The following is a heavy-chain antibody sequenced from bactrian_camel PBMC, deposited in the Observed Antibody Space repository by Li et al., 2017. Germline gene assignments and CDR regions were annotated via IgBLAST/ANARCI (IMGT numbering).Heavy chain of an antibody. Sequence: QVQLVESGGGLVQPGGSLRLSCAASGFTFSSYGMSWVRQAPGKGLEWVSGIYSDGSNTYYADSVKGRFTISVDNAENTLYLQMDSLKPDDSAMYYCAGSWGSTGHCYTLYNWAFGYWGQGTQVTVS. CDR2: IYSDGSNT. CDR3: AGSWGSTGHCYTLYNWAFGY. CDR1: GFTFSSYG. V-gene: IGHV3S7*01. J-gene: IGHJ6*01. D-gene: IGHD5*01.